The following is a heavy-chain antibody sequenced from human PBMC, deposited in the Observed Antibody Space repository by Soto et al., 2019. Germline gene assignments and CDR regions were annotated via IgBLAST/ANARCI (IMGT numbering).Heavy chain of an antibody. CDR1: GFTFNSHT. J-gene: IGHJ6*02. CDR2: ISGSGYI. V-gene: IGHV3-21*01. CDR3: ARDCRGSTCYPGMDV. D-gene: IGHD2-15*01. Sequence: LRLSCAASGFTFNSHTMNWVRQAPGKGLEWLSSISGSGYIFYADSVRGRFTISRDNAKNSLYLQLNSLRAEDTAVYFCARDCRGSTCYPGMDVWGQGTTVTVSS.